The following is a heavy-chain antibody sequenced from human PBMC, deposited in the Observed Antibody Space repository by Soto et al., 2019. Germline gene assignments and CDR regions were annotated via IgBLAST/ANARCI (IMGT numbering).Heavy chain of an antibody. V-gene: IGHV4-59*01. CDR1: GGSISSYY. D-gene: IGHD2-15*01. CDR3: ARDQDISRAFDI. J-gene: IGHJ3*02. CDR2: IYYSGST. Sequence: TSETLSLTCTVSGGSISSYYWSWIRQPPGKGLERIGYIYYSGSTNYNPSLKSRVTISVDTSKNQFSLKLSSVTAADTAVYYCARDQDISRAFDIWGQGTMVTVSS.